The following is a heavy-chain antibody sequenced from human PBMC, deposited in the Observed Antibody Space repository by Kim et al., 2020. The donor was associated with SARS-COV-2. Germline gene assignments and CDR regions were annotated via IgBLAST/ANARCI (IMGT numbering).Heavy chain of an antibody. CDR1: GFTFSSYG. V-gene: IGHV3-30*03. J-gene: IGHJ4*02. Sequence: GGSLRLSCAASGFTFSSYGMHWVRQAPGKGLEWVAVISYDGSNKYYADSVKGRFTISRDNSKNTLYLQMNSLRAEDTAVYYCAVMGSCSDYWGQGTLVTVSS. CDR3: AVMGSCSDY. D-gene: IGHD6-19*01. CDR2: ISYDGSNK.